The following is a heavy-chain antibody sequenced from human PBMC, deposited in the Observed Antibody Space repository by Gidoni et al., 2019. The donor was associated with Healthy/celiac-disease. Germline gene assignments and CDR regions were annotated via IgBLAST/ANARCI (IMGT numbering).Heavy chain of an antibody. J-gene: IGHJ6*02. D-gene: IGHD3-22*01. V-gene: IGHV3-23*04. CDR2: ISGSGGST. Sequence: EVQLVESGGGLVQPGGSLGLSCAASGFTFSSYAMSWVRQAPGKGLEWVSAISGSGGSTYYADSVKGRFTISRDNSKNTLYLQMNSLRAEDTAVYYCAKAYYYDSSGYYYGDYYYYGMDVWGQGTTVTVSS. CDR1: GFTFSSYA. CDR3: AKAYYYDSSGYYYGDYYYYGMDV.